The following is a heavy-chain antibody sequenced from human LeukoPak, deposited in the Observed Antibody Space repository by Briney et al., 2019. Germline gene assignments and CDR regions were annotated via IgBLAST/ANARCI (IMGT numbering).Heavy chain of an antibody. V-gene: IGHV3-7*01. CDR1: GFTFTSFW. CDR3: ARDTSGGWYGLIDY. J-gene: IGHJ4*02. CDR2: IKQDGGEK. Sequence: PGGSLRLSCEASGFTFTSFWMSWVRQAPGKGLEWVANIKQDGGEKYYVDPVKGRFTISRDNAKNSLYLQMNSLRAEDTAVYYCARDTSGGWYGLIDYWGPGTPVTVSS. D-gene: IGHD6-19*01.